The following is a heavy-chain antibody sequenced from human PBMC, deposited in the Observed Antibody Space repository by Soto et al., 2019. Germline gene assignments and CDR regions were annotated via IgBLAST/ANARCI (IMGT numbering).Heavy chain of an antibody. Sequence: ASVKVSCKASGYTFTSYDMHWVRQAPGQGLEWMGWINPNSGGTNYAQKFQGWVTMTRDTSISTAYMELSRLRSDDTAVYYCAREALDYYGSGTFSNWGQGTLVTVSS. CDR1: GYTFTSYD. V-gene: IGHV1-2*04. CDR3: AREALDYYGSGTFSN. J-gene: IGHJ4*02. D-gene: IGHD3-10*01. CDR2: INPNSGGT.